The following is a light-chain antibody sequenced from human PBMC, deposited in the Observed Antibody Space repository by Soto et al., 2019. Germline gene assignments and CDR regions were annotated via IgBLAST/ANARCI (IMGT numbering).Light chain of an antibody. CDR2: GVS. V-gene: IGLV2-11*01. CDR3: CSFAGDYTYV. J-gene: IGLJ1*01. Sequence: QSVLTQPRSVSGSPGQSVTISCTGTDSDVGAYKYVSWYQQHPGKTPKLMIYGVSTRPSGVPDRFSGSKSGNTASLTISGLQADDEADYYCCSFAGDYTYVFGTGTKVTVL. CDR1: DSDVGAYKY.